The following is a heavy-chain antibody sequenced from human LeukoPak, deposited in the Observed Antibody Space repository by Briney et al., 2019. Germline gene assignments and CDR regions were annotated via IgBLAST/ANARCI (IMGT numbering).Heavy chain of an antibody. Sequence: GASVKVSCKASGYTFTSYDINWVRQATGQGLEWMGWMNPNSGNTGYAQKFQGRVTMTRNTSISIVYMELSSLRSEDTAVYYYARGTAARDAFDIWGQGTMVTVSS. V-gene: IGHV1-8*01. D-gene: IGHD6-6*01. CDR3: ARGTAARDAFDI. CDR2: MNPNSGNT. J-gene: IGHJ3*02. CDR1: GYTFTSYD.